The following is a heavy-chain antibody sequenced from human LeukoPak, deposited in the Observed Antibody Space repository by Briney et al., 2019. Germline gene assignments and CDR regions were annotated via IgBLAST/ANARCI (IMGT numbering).Heavy chain of an antibody. J-gene: IGHJ4*02. D-gene: IGHD1-26*01. CDR2: ISGSGDTI. V-gene: IGHV3-48*03. Sequence: PGGSLRLSCAASGFSFPDYEMNWVRQAPGKGLEWISYISGSGDTIYYADSLRGRFTISTDNAKNSLYLQMHSLRAEDTAVYYCASRPPHGAYVIFDYWGRGTLVTVSS. CDR1: GFSFPDYE. CDR3: ASRPPHGAYVIFDY.